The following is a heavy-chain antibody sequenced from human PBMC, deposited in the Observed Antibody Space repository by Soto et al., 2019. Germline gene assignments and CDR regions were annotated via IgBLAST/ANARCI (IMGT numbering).Heavy chain of an antibody. CDR1: GFTFSSYG. J-gene: IGHJ6*02. CDR2: IWYDGSNK. Sequence: PGGSPRLSCAASGFTFSSYGMHWVRQAPGKGLEWVAVIWYDGSNKYYADSVKGRFTISRDNSKNTLYLQMNSLRAEDTAVYYCARDLVGLRFLEWLPSDYYYGMDVWGQGTTVTVS. CDR3: ARDLVGLRFLEWLPSDYYYGMDV. V-gene: IGHV3-33*01. D-gene: IGHD3-3*01.